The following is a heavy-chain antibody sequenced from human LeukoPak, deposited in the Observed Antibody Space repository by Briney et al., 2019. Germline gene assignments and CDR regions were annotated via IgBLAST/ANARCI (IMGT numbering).Heavy chain of an antibody. CDR1: GFTFSSYG. V-gene: IGHV3-30*02. D-gene: IGHD3-22*01. CDR2: IRYDGSNK. Sequence: PGGSLRLSCAASGFTFSSYGMHWVRQAPGKGLEWVAFIRYDGSNKYYADSVKGRFTISRDNAKNSLYLQMNSLRAEDTAVYYCARGPGDYYDSSGYQGDYWGQGTLVTVSS. CDR3: ARGPGDYYDSSGYQGDY. J-gene: IGHJ4*02.